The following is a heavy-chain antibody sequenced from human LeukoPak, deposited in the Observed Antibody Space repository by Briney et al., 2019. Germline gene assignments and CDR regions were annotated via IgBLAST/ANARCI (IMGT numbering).Heavy chain of an antibody. D-gene: IGHD3-10*01. CDR2: IRYDGSNK. CDR3: AKDQGITMVRGVNRALDY. J-gene: IGHJ4*02. CDR1: GFTFSSYG. V-gene: IGHV3-30*02. Sequence: GGSLRLSCAVSGFTFSSYGVHWVRQAPGKGLEWVAFIRYDGSNKYYADSVKGRFTISRDNSKNTLYLQMNSLRAEDTAVYYCAKDQGITMVRGVNRALDYWGQGTLVTVSS.